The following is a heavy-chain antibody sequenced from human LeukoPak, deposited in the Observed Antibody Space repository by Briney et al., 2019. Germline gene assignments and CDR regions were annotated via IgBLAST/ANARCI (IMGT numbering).Heavy chain of an antibody. CDR2: VSNSGDYI. Sequence: GGSLRLSCAASGFTFGSFGMNWVRQAPGKGLEWVSSVSNSGDYIHYADSVKGRLTISRDNSKNSLYLQMNSLRAEDTAVYYCARALIGYYFDYWGQGTLVTVSS. CDR1: GFTFGSFG. V-gene: IGHV3-21*06. CDR3: ARALIGYYFDY. J-gene: IGHJ4*02. D-gene: IGHD2-8*01.